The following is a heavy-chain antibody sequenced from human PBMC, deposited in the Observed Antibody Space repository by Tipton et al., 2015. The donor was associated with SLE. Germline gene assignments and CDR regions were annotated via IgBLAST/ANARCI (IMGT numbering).Heavy chain of an antibody. D-gene: IGHD2/OR15-2a*01. Sequence: TLSLTCTVSGGSINSHYWSCIRQPPGKGLEWIGHISYTGSTSYNPSLKSRVTMSLDTSRKQFSLSLTSVTAADTAVYYCVRGREPEDYFDGFDVWGQGTMVTVSS. CDR2: ISYTGST. CDR3: VRGREPEDYFDGFDV. J-gene: IGHJ3*01. V-gene: IGHV4-59*11. CDR1: GGSINSHY.